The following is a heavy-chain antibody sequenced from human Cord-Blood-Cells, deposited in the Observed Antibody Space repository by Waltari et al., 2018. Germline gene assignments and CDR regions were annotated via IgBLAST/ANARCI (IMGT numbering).Heavy chain of an antibody. Sequence: QLQLQESGPGMVKHSETLSLTCTVSGGSISSSSYYCGCISHPHATGLEWIGRIYYSGSTYYNPSLKSRVTISVDTSKNQFSLKLSSVTAADTAVYYCARRTYDFWSGYPNWFDPWGQGTLVTVSS. V-gene: IGHV4-39*01. D-gene: IGHD3-3*01. CDR1: GGSISSSSYY. J-gene: IGHJ5*02. CDR3: ARRTYDFWSGYPNWFDP. CDR2: IYYSGST.